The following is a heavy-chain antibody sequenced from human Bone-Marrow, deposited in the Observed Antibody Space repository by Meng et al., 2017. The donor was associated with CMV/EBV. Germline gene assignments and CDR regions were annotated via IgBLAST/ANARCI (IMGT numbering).Heavy chain of an antibody. CDR3: TYGSGSYDAYYYYGIDV. D-gene: IGHD3-10*01. V-gene: IGHV3-73*01. J-gene: IGHJ6*02. CDR1: GFTFSGSA. CDR2: IRSKANTYAT. Sequence: GESLKISCAASGFTFSGSAMHWVRQASGKGLEWVGRIRSKANTYATAYAASVKGRFTISRDDSKNTAYLQMNSLKTEDTAVYYCTYGSGSYDAYYYYGIDVWGQGTTVTVSS.